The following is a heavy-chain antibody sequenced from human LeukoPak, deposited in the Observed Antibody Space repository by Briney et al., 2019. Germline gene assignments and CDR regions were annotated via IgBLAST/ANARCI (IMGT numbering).Heavy chain of an antibody. CDR1: GGSISSSSYY. J-gene: IGHJ4*02. CDR2: IYYSGST. D-gene: IGHD6-13*01. Sequence: SETLSLTCTVSGGSISSSSYYWGWIRLPPGKGLEWIGSIYYSGSTYYNPSLKSRVTISVDTSKNQFSLKLSSVTAADTAVYYCARVSSSWPHYYFDYWGQGTLVTVSS. V-gene: IGHV4-39*01. CDR3: ARVSSSWPHYYFDY.